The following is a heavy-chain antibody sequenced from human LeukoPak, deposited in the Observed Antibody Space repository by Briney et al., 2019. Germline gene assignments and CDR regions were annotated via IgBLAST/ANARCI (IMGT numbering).Heavy chain of an antibody. CDR2: IKQDGSEK. J-gene: IGHJ4*02. CDR1: GFTFSNYW. Sequence: GGSLRLSCAASGFTFSNYWMTWVRQAPGKGLEWVASIKQDGSEKYYVDSVKGRFTVSRDNAKKSLYLQMNSLRAEDAATYYCARVARAFDYWGQGTLVTVSS. CDR3: ARVARAFDY. V-gene: IGHV3-7*03.